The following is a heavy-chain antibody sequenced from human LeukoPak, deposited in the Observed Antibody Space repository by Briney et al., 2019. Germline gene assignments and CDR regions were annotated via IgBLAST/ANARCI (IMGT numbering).Heavy chain of an antibody. V-gene: IGHV3-30*18. CDR3: AKDLWSGLNYYYYYGMGV. CDR1: GFTFSSYG. Sequence: GGSLRLSCAASGFTFSSYGMHWVRQAPGKGLEWVAVISYDGSNKYYADSVKGRFTISRDNSKNTLYLQMNSLRAEDTAVYYCAKDLWSGLNYYYYYGMGVWGQGTTVTVSS. CDR2: ISYDGSNK. J-gene: IGHJ6*02. D-gene: IGHD3-3*01.